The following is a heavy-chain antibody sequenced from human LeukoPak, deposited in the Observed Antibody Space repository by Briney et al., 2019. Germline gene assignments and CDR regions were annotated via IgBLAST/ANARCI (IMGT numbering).Heavy chain of an antibody. V-gene: IGHV3-7*01. D-gene: IGHD4-17*01. CDR2: IRQDSSEK. J-gene: IGHJ4*02. CDR3: ARVVEDGGYHPDY. Sequence: GGSLRLSCAASGFTFGSYWLSWVRQAPGKGLEWVANIRQDSSEKYYVDSVKGRFTISRDNAKNSLYLQMNSLRAEDTAVYYCARVVEDGGYHPDYWGQGTLVTVSS. CDR1: GFTFGSYW.